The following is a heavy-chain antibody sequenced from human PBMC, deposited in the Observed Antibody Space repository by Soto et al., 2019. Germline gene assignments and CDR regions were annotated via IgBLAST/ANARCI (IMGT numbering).Heavy chain of an antibody. CDR3: VKDLLPNYDFWSGTDGMDV. Sequence: GGSLRLSCSASGFTFSSYAMHWVRQAPGKGLEYVSAISSNGGSTYYADSVKGRFTISRDNSKNTLYLQMSSLRAEDTAVYYCVKDLLPNYDFWSGTDGMDVRGQGTTVTVSS. CDR2: ISSNGGST. J-gene: IGHJ6*02. D-gene: IGHD3-3*01. CDR1: GFTFSSYA. V-gene: IGHV3-64D*06.